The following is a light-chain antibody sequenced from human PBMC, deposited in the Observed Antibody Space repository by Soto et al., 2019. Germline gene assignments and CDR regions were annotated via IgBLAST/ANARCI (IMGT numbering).Light chain of an antibody. J-gene: IGLJ1*01. CDR3: CSYAGSSTFPV. CDR2: EGS. V-gene: IGLV2-23*03. CDR1: SSDVGSYNL. Sequence: QSVLTQPASVSGSPGQSITISCTGTSSDVGSYNLVAWYQQHPGKAPKLMIYEGSKRPSGVSNRFSGSKSGNTASLTISGLQAEDEADYYCCSYAGSSTFPVFGTGTKVTXL.